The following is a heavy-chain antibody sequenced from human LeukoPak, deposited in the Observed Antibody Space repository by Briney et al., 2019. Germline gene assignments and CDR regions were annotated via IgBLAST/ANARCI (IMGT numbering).Heavy chain of an antibody. Sequence: GGSLRLSCAASGFTVSNNYMSWVCQAPGKGLEWVSVIYSGGSTYYADSVKGRLTISRDNSKNTLYLQMNSLRTEDTAVYYCARDGDGLVGNYYYGMDVWGQGTTVTVSS. CDR3: ARDGDGLVGNYYYGMDV. V-gene: IGHV3-66*01. CDR2: IYSGGST. D-gene: IGHD2-21*02. CDR1: GFTVSNNY. J-gene: IGHJ6*02.